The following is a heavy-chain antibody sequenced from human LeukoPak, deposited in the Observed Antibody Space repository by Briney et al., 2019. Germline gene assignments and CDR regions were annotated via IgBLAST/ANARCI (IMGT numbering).Heavy chain of an antibody. V-gene: IGHV2-70*11. CDR3: ARTPLRYYYYGMDV. Sequence: SGPTLVHSTQTLTLTCTFSGFSRSTRGMGVGWVRHPPVKALEWLARIDWDDDKYYSTSLKTRLTISKDTSKNQVVLTMTNMDPVDTATYYCARTPLRYYYYGMDVWGQGTTVTVS. J-gene: IGHJ6*02. CDR1: GFSRSTRGMG. CDR2: IDWDDDK.